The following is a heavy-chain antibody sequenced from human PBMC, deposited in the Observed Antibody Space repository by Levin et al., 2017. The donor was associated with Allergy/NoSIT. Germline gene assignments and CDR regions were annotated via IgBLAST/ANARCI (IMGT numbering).Heavy chain of an antibody. J-gene: IGHJ3*02. Sequence: GGSLRLSCAASGFIFSGYTMKWVRQGPGKGLECISYISGTSGSIYYADSVKGRFTISRDNAKNSLYLQMNSLRDEDTAVYYCARVNFQTGTTGRRAFDIWGQGTMVTVSS. CDR2: ISGTSGSI. CDR3: ARVNFQTGTTGRRAFDI. V-gene: IGHV3-48*02. D-gene: IGHD1-1*01. CDR1: GFIFSGYT.